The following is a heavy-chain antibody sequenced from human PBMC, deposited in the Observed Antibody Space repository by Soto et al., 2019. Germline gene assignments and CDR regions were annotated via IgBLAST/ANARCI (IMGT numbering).Heavy chain of an antibody. CDR1: GGTFSSYA. J-gene: IGHJ6*02. D-gene: IGHD4-17*01. CDR2: IIPIFGTA. CDR3: ARDSGGTTVAFGMDV. Sequence: QVQLVQSGAEVKKPGSSVKVSCKASGGTFSSYAISWVRQAPGQGLEWMGGIIPIFGTANYAQKFQGRGTMTADEATSTADMELSSLRSEDTAVYYCARDSGGTTVAFGMDVWGQGTTVTVSS. V-gene: IGHV1-69*01.